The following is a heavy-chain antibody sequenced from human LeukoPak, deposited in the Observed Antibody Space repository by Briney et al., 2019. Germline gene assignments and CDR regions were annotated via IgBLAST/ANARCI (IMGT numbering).Heavy chain of an antibody. J-gene: IGHJ4*02. Sequence: ASETLSLTCAVSGGSISSSNWWSWVRQPPGKGLEWIGSIYYSGSTYYNPSLKGRVTISVDTSKNQFSLKLSSVTAADTAVYYCARRRLYDSSGYSLPFDYWGQGTLVTVSS. V-gene: IGHV4-39*01. CDR3: ARRRLYDSSGYSLPFDY. D-gene: IGHD3-22*01. CDR2: IYYSGST. CDR1: GGSISSSNW.